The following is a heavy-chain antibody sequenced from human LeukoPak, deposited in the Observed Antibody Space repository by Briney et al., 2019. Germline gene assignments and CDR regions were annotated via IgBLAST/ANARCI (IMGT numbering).Heavy chain of an antibody. D-gene: IGHD6-19*01. CDR3: AKDRSSGWYPALWYFDY. CDR2: IKQDGSEK. V-gene: IGHV3-7*03. J-gene: IGHJ4*02. CDR1: GFTFSSYW. Sequence: GGSLRLSCAASGFTFSSYWMSWVRQAPGKGLEWVANIKQDGSEKYYVDSVKGRFTISRDNAKNSLYLQMNSLRAEDTAVYYCAKDRSSGWYPALWYFDYWGQGTLVTVSS.